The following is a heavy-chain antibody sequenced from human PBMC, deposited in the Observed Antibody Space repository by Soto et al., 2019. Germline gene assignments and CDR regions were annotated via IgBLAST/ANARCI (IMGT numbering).Heavy chain of an antibody. CDR3: ARYDSSGYYWPYYYYGMDV. Sequence: PGGSLRLSCAASGFTFSTYSMNWVRQAPGKGLDWVSSISDSSSYIYYADSVKGRFTISRDNAKNSLYLQMNSLRAEDTAVYYCARYDSSGYYWPYYYYGMDVWGQGTTVTVSS. CDR1: GFTFSTYS. CDR2: ISDSSSYI. V-gene: IGHV3-21*01. D-gene: IGHD3-22*01. J-gene: IGHJ6*02.